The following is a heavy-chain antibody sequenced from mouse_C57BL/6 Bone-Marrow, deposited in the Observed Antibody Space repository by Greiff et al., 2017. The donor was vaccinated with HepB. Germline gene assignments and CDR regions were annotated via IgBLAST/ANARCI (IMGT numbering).Heavy chain of an antibody. CDR1: GYTFTSYG. J-gene: IGHJ2*01. CDR3: ARRNGRFDY. V-gene: IGHV1-81*01. Sequence: VKLVESGAELARPGASVKLSCKASGYTFTSYGISWVKQRTGQGLEWIGEIYPRSGNTYYNEKFKGKATLTADKSSSTAYMELRSLTSEDSAVYFCARRNGRFDYWGQGTTLTVSS. D-gene: IGHD1-1*01. CDR2: IYPRSGNT.